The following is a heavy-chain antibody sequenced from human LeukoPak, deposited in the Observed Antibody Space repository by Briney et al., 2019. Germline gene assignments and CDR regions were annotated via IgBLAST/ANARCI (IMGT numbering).Heavy chain of an antibody. CDR2: INPNSGGT. CDR1: GYTFTGYY. D-gene: IGHD6-19*01. Sequence: ASVKVSCKASGYTFTGYYMHWVRQAPGQGLEWMGWINPNSGGTNYAQKFQGWVTMTRDTSISTAYMELSRLRSDDTAVYYCAGGRAVAGKNYYYYGMDVWGQGTTVTVSS. CDR3: AGGRAVAGKNYYYYGMDV. V-gene: IGHV1-2*04. J-gene: IGHJ6*02.